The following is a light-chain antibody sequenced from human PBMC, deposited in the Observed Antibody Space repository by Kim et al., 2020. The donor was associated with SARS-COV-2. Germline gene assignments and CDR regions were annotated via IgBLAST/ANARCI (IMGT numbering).Light chain of an antibody. CDR1: QSISNW. V-gene: IGKV1-5*03. CDR3: QQYDTYSYT. CDR2: KAS. J-gene: IGKJ2*01. Sequence: SASVGYRLNLTVRSSQSISNWLAWYQQKPGKAPKVLIYKASTLQTGVPSRFSGSGSGTEFTLTISCLQPDDFATYYCQQYDTYSYTFGQGTKLEIK.